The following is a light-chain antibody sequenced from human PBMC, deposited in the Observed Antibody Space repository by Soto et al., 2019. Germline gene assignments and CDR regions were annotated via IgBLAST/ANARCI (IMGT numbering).Light chain of an antibody. Sequence: QSVLTQPASVSGSPGQSTTISCTGTSSDFGSYKYVSWYQQHPGKAPKLMIHDVTNRPSGVSNRFSGSKSGNTASLTISGLQAEDEADYYCSSYTSSSTYVFGTGTKVTVL. CDR2: DVT. J-gene: IGLJ1*01. CDR3: SSYTSSSTYV. V-gene: IGLV2-14*01. CDR1: SSDFGSYKY.